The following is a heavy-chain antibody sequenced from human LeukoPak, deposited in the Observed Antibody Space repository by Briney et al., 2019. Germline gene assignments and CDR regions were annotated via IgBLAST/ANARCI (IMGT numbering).Heavy chain of an antibody. CDR3: ARDLKSDGKTGISGVVITGDFDY. D-gene: IGHD3-3*01. V-gene: IGHV3-48*01. CDR1: GFTFSSYS. CDR2: ISSSSSTI. Sequence: PGGSLRLSCAASGFTFSSYSMNWVRQAPGKGLEWVSYISSSSSTIYYADSVKGRFTISRDNAKNSLYLQMNSLRAEDTAVYYCARDLKSDGKTGISGVVITGDFDYWGQGTLVTVSS. J-gene: IGHJ4*02.